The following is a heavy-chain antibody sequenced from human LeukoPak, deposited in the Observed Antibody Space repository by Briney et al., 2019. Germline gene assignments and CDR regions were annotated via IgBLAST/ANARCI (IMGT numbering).Heavy chain of an antibody. J-gene: IGHJ5*02. Sequence: GASVKVSCKASGYTFTSYAMNWVRQAPGLGLEWMGWINTNTGNPTYAQGFTGRFVFSLDTSVSTAYLQISSLKAEDTAVYYCARDHPMVRGVIMDPWGQGTLVTVSS. CDR3: ARDHPMVRGVIMDP. CDR2: INTNTGNP. D-gene: IGHD3-10*01. CDR1: GYTFTSYA. V-gene: IGHV7-4-1*02.